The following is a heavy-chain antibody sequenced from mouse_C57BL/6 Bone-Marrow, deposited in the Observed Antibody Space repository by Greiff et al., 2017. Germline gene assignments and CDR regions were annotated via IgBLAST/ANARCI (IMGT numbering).Heavy chain of an antibody. J-gene: IGHJ3*01. CDR1: GYALTNYL. V-gene: IGHV1-54*01. Sequence: VQLKESGAELVRPGTSVKVSCKASGYALTNYLIEWVKQRPGQGLEWIGVINPGSGGTNYNEKFKGKATLTADKSSSTAYMQLSSLTSEDSAVYFCARGGSSLFAYWGQGTLVTVSA. D-gene: IGHD1-1*01. CDR3: ARGGSSLFAY. CDR2: INPGSGGT.